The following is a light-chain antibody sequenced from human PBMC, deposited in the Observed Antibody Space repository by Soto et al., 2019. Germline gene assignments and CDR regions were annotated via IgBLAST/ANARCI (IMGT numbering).Light chain of an antibody. V-gene: IGKV3-20*01. CDR2: STS. J-gene: IGKJ1*01. CDR1: QSLSVSC. CDR3: HQFGDSPQT. Sequence: EIVLTQSPGTLSLSPGDRATLSCRASQSLSVSCIAWYQQKPGQAPRLLIYSTSTRAAGIPDRFTGRGSGTHFTLAISRLEPEDFAVYYCHQFGDSPQTFGQGTKVDIK.